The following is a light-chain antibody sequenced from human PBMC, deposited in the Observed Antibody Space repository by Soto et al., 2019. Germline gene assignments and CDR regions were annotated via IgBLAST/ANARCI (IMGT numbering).Light chain of an antibody. CDR1: QSVSRNF. J-gene: IGKJ1*01. V-gene: IGKV3-20*01. CDR2: GAS. Sequence: EIVLTQSPGTLSLSPGARATLSCRASQSVSRNFLAWYRQKSGQAPRLLIYGASNRATDTPDRFSGSGSGADFSLTISRLEPEDFAVYYCQQYGSSPWTFGQGTKVEIK. CDR3: QQYGSSPWT.